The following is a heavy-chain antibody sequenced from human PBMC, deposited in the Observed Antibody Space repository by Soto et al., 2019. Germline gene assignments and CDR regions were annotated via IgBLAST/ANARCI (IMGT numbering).Heavy chain of an antibody. CDR1: GYTFTGYY. CDR2: INPNSGGT. J-gene: IGHJ4*02. D-gene: IGHD4-4*01. Sequence: QVQLVQSGAEVKKPGASVNVSCKASGYTFTGYYMHWVRQSPGQGLEWMGWINPNSGGTNYAQKFQGRVTKTRDPCISPAYMALSRLRSDETAVYYCAPLHWPHHVWGQGTLVTVS. CDR3: APLHWPHHV. V-gene: IGHV1-2*02.